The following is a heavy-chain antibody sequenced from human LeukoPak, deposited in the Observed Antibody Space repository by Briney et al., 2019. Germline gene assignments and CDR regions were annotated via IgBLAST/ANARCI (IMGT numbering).Heavy chain of an antibody. Sequence: SQTLSLTCAISGDSVSSNSVTWNWIRQSPSRGLEWLGRTYYRSTWYNDYAVSVRGRITINPDTSKNQFSLHLNSVTPEDTAVYYCARRLTQYDCFDPWGQGILVTVSS. CDR2: TYYRSTWYN. V-gene: IGHV6-1*01. CDR3: ARRLTQYDCFDP. J-gene: IGHJ5*02. D-gene: IGHD2-2*01. CDR1: GDSVSSNSVT.